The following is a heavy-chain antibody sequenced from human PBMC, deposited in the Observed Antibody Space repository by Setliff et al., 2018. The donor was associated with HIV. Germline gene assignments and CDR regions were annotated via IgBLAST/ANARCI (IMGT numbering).Heavy chain of an antibody. CDR3: SRSGVPPYYYYGMDV. J-gene: IGHJ6*02. D-gene: IGHD3-10*01. Sequence: ASVKVSCKASGHTFANSYLHWVRQGPGQGLEWMGIMNPNDGGTQYAQNFRGRVSMTRDTSTTTVYMELYSLRSEDTGIYYCSRSGVPPYYYYGMDVWGQGTTVTVSS. CDR2: MNPNDGGT. V-gene: IGHV1-46*01. CDR1: GHTFANSY.